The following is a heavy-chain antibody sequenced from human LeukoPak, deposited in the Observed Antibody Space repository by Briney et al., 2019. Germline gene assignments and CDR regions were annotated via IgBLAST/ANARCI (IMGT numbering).Heavy chain of an antibody. CDR3: ARGGFNMVRGVIIPSNSYYYYMDI. J-gene: IGHJ6*03. Sequence: PGGTLRLSCAVSGFTFSDYSMNWVRQAPARGLAWVSFITSGDFVYFADSLKGRFTISRDNAKSSLYLQMNSLRAEDTAVYYCARGGFNMVRGVIIPSNSYYYYMDIWGKGTTVTVSS. D-gene: IGHD3-10*01. CDR1: GFTFSDYS. V-gene: IGHV3-69-1*01. CDR2: ITSGDFV.